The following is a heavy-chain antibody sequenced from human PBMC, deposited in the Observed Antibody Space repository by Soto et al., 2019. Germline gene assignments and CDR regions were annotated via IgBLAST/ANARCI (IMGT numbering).Heavy chain of an antibody. D-gene: IGHD2-15*01. CDR3: AKRSFRGGGSCYHDAFDI. V-gene: IGHV3-43*01. Sequence: GGSLRLSCAASGFTFDDYTMHWVRQAPGKGLEWVSLISWDGGSTYYADSVKGRFTISRDDSKNSLYLQMNSLRTEDTALYYCAKRSFRGGGSCYHDAFDIWGQGTMVTVAS. CDR2: ISWDGGST. CDR1: GFTFDDYT. J-gene: IGHJ3*02.